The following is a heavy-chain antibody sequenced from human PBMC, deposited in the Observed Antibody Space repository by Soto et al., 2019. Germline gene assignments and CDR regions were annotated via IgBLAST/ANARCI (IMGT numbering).Heavy chain of an antibody. CDR3: ARATHQRWPGVLVSDTNWFGP. D-gene: IGHD2-15*01. Sequence: QVQLVQSGAEVKKPGSSVKVSCKASGGTFSSYAISWVRQAPGQGLEWMGGIIPIFGTANYAQKFQGRVTITANESTSTAYMELSSLRSEDTAVYYCARATHQRWPGVLVSDTNWFGPWGQGTLVTVSS. CDR1: GGTFSSYA. CDR2: IIPIFGTA. V-gene: IGHV1-69*01. J-gene: IGHJ5*02.